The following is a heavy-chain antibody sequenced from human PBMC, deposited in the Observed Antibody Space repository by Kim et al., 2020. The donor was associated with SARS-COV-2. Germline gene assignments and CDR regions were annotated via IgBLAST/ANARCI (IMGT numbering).Heavy chain of an antibody. CDR3: ARDLRGPPYYYYAMDV. V-gene: IGHV7-4-1*02. D-gene: IGHD3-10*01. J-gene: IGHJ6*02. CDR1: GYTFTSYP. Sequence: ASVKVSCKASGYTFTSYPMNWVRQAPGQGLEWMGWINTNTGNPTYAQGFTGRFVFPLDTAVSTAYLQISSLKAEETAVYYCARDLRGPPYYYYAMDVWGQGTTVTVSS. CDR2: INTNTGNP.